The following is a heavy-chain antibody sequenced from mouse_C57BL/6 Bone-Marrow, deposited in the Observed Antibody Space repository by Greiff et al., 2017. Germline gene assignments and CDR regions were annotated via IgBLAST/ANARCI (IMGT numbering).Heavy chain of an antibody. D-gene: IGHD1-1*01. Sequence: VQLQQSGTVLARPGASVKMSCKTSGYTFTSYWMHWVKQRPGQGLEWIGAIYPGNSDTSYNEKFKGKAKLTAVTAANTAYMELSSLTNEDSACYYCTRCGLITTDLATNYWGQGTTLTVSA. CDR1: GYTFTSYW. CDR2: IYPGNSDT. V-gene: IGHV1-5*01. J-gene: IGHJ2*01. CDR3: TRCGLITTDLATNY.